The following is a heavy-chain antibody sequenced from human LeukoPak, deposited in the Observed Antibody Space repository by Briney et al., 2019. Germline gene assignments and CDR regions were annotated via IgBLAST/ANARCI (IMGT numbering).Heavy chain of an antibody. J-gene: IGHJ4*02. CDR1: GGSFSGYY. Sequence: SETLSLTCAVYGGSFSGYYWSWIRKPPGKGLEWIGEINHSGSTNYNPSLKSRVTISVDTSKNQFSLKLSSVTAADTAVYYCARDYDSSGFADYWGQGTLVTVSS. D-gene: IGHD3-22*01. CDR2: INHSGST. V-gene: IGHV4-34*01. CDR3: ARDYDSSGFADY.